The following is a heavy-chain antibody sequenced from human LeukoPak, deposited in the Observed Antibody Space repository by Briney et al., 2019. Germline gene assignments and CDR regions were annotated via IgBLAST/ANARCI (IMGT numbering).Heavy chain of an antibody. CDR2: IYTSGRT. D-gene: IGHD2-15*01. J-gene: IGHJ2*01. CDR3: ARAPTKNYCSGGSCPFTRPEINWYFDL. Sequence: PSQTLSLTCTVSGGSISSGSYYWSWIRQPAGKGLEWIGRIYTSGRTNYNPSLKSRVTISVDTSKNQFSLKLSSVTAADTAVYYCARAPTKNYCSGGSCPFTRPEINWYFDLWGRGTLVTVSS. V-gene: IGHV4-61*02. CDR1: GGSISSGSYY.